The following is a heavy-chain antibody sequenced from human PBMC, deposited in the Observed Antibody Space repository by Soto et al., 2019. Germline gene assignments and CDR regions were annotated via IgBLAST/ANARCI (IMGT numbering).Heavy chain of an antibody. J-gene: IGHJ1*01. V-gene: IGHV3-7*01. CDR2: IKQDGSEK. CDR1: GFTFSSYW. Sequence: PGGSLRLSCAASGFTFSSYWMSWVRQAPGKGLEWVANIKQDGSEKYYVDSVKGRFTISRDNAKNSLYLQMNSLRAEDTAVYYCARGRRITYYDFWSGTPGYFQHWGQGTLVTVSS. D-gene: IGHD3-3*01. CDR3: ARGRRITYYDFWSGTPGYFQH.